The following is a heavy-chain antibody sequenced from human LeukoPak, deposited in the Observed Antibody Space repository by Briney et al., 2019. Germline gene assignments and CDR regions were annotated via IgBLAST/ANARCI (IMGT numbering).Heavy chain of an antibody. D-gene: IGHD2-21*01. Sequence: EGSLRLSCAASGFTVSSTYMSWVRQVPGKGLEWVSVIYSSGSTYYADSVKGRFTISRDDSKNTLCLHMNSLRAEDTAVYYCFIPIGRRHTIYFPHWGQGTLVTVSS. CDR1: GFTVSSTY. CDR3: FIPIGRRHTIYFPH. J-gene: IGHJ1*01. CDR2: IYSSGST. V-gene: IGHV3-66*01.